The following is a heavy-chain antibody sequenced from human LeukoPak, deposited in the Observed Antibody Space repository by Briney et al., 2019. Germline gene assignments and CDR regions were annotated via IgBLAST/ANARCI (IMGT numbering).Heavy chain of an antibody. D-gene: IGHD2-15*01. CDR2: INPSGGST. Sequence: GASVKVSCKASGYTFTSYYMHWVRQAPGQGLEWMGIINPSGGSTGYAQKFQGRVTMTRDMSTSTVYMELSSLRSEDTAVYYCVRDRGYCDSGTCYIFDSWGQGTLVTVSS. V-gene: IGHV1-46*01. J-gene: IGHJ4*02. CDR3: VRDRGYCDSGTCYIFDS. CDR1: GYTFTSYY.